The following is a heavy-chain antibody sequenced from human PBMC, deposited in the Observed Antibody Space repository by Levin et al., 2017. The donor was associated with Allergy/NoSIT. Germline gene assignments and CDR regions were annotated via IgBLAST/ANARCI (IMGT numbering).Heavy chain of an antibody. CDR1: GFTFGAYW. D-gene: IGHD6-19*01. CDR3: ARSPYSTGWYSNFDY. V-gene: IGHV3-7*01. J-gene: IGHJ4*02. CDR2: IKQDGTEK. Sequence: LSLTCAASGFTFGAYWMNWVRQAPGKGLEWEAKIKQDGTEKYYMDSAKGRFTVSRDNTKNSLYLQMNSLRAEDTGVYYCARSPYSTGWYSNFDYWGQGTLVTVSS.